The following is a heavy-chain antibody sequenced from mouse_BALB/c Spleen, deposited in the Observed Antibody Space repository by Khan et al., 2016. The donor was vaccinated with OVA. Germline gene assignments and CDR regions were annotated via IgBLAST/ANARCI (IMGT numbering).Heavy chain of an antibody. CDR2: INHSNGRT. CDR1: GYTLTSYW. D-gene: IGHD2-1*01. V-gene: IGHV1S81*02. J-gene: IGHJ2*01. CDR3: ARLLINFDY. Sequence: QVQLQQPGAELVNPGASVNLSCKASGYTLTSYWMHWVKQRPGQGLEWIGEINHSNGRTNYNEKFKSKATLTVDKSSSTAYMQRSSPTAEDSAVYYCARLLINFDYWGQGTTLTVSS.